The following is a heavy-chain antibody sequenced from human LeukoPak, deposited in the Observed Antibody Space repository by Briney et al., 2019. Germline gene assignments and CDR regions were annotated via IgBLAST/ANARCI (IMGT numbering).Heavy chain of an antibody. CDR1: GFTFSSYW. D-gene: IGHD3-16*02. CDR2: IKQDGSEK. J-gene: IGHJ4*02. Sequence: GGSLRLSCAASGFTFSSYWMSWVRQAPGKGLEWVANIKQDGSEKYYADSVKGRFTISRDNSKNTLYLQMNSLRAEDTAVYYCAKVSSSTLGFDYWGQGTLVTVSS. CDR3: AKVSSSTLGFDY. V-gene: IGHV3-7*01.